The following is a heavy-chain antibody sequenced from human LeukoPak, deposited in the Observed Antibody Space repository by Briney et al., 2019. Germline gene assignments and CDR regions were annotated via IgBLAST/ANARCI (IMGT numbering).Heavy chain of an antibody. CDR2: IKQDGSEK. D-gene: IGHD4-17*01. V-gene: IGHV3-7*01. J-gene: IGHJ6*03. CDR3: AREYGHYYYYYMDV. CDR1: GFTFSSYW. Sequence: GGSLRLSCAASGFTFSSYWMSWVRQAPGKGLEWVANIKQDGSEKYYVDSVKGRFTISRDNAKNSLYLQMNSLRAEDTAVYYCAREYGHYYYYYMDVWGKGTTATVSS.